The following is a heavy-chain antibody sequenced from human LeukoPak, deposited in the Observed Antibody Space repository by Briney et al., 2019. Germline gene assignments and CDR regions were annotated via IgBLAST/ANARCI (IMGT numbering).Heavy chain of an antibody. Sequence: PGGSLRLSCVASGFTFKNYWMSWVRQAPAPGKGLEWVANIKQDGSEKNYVDSVKGRFTISRDNAKNSLYLQMNSLRAEDTAVYYCARDYERLGTWAYGHWGQGTLVTVSS. CDR2: IKQDGSEK. J-gene: IGHJ4*02. CDR3: ARDYERLGTWAYGH. V-gene: IGHV3-7*05. D-gene: IGHD6-25*01. CDR1: GFTFKNYW.